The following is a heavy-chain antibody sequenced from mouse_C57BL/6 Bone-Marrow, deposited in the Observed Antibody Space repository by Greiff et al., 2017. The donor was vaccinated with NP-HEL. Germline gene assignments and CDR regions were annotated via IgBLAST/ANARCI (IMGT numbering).Heavy chain of an antibody. CDR1: GFTFSDYG. CDR3: ARGRKNPHYFDY. V-gene: IGHV5-17*01. Sequence: EVKLMESGGGLVKPGGSLKLSCAASGFTFSDYGMHWVRQAPEKGLEWVAYISSGSSTIYYADTVKGRFTISRDNAKNTLFLQMTSLRSEDTAMYYCARGRKNPHYFDYWGQGTTLTVSS. CDR2: ISSGSSTI. J-gene: IGHJ2*01.